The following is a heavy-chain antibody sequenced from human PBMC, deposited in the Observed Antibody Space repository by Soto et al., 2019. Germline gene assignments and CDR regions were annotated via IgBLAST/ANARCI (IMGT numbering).Heavy chain of an antibody. CDR2: IYHSGTT. V-gene: IGHV4-4*02. CDR3: ARLKGPDHYGLDV. Sequence: QVQLQESGPGLVKPSGTLSLTRGVSGDSITSTNWWSWVRQPPRRGLEWIGEIYHSGTTHYNPSLKSRITILLDESKNQFSLNLSSVTAADTAVYYCARLKGPDHYGLDVWGQGTTVSVFS. CDR1: GDSITSTNW. J-gene: IGHJ6*02.